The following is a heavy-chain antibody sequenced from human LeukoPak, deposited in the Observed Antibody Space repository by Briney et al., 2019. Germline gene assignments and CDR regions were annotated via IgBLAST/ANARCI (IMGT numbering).Heavy chain of an antibody. CDR2: IKQDGSEK. Sequence: PGGSLRLSCAASGFTFRSHWMSWVRQAPGKGLEWVANIKQDGSEKYYVDSVKGRFTISRDNAKNSLFLQMNSLRAEDTAVYYCARGGGPLDYWGQGTQVTVSS. CDR1: GFTFRSHW. CDR3: ARGGGPLDY. J-gene: IGHJ4*02. V-gene: IGHV3-7*01.